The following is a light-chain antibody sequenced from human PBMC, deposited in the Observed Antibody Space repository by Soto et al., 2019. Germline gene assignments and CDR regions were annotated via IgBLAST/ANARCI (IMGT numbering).Light chain of an antibody. J-gene: IGKJ2*01. Sequence: EIVLTQSPGTLSLSPGERGTLSCRASQSVSNNYLAWYQRKPGQAPRLLIYGASSRATGIPDRFSGSGSGTDFSLTTSRLAPEDFAVDYCPQYCGSPFYTFGQGTNLEIK. V-gene: IGKV3-20*01. CDR3: PQYCGSPFYT. CDR2: GAS. CDR1: QSVSNNY.